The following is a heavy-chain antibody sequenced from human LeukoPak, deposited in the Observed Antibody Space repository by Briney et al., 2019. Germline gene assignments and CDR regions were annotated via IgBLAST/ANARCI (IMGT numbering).Heavy chain of an antibody. Sequence: PSETLSLTCTVSGGSISSSNYFWGWIRQPPGRGLEWIGSIYYTGSTYYNPSLKSRVTISVDTSKNQFSLKLSSVTAADTAVYYCAGPTIPSYYDILTGSSYYYYYMDVWGKGTTVTVS. CDR2: IYYTGST. J-gene: IGHJ6*03. D-gene: IGHD3-9*01. CDR1: GGSISSSNYF. CDR3: AGPTIPSYYDILTGSSYYYYYMDV. V-gene: IGHV4-39*01.